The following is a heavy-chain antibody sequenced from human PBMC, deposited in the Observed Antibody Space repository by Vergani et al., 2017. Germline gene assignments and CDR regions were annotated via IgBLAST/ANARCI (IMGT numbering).Heavy chain of an antibody. V-gene: IGHV3-23*01. Sequence: EVQLLESGGGLVQPGGSLRLSCAASGFIFSSYAMSWVRQAPGKGLEWVSAISGSGGSTYYADSVKGRFTISRDNSKNTLCLQMNSLRAEDTAIYYCAKVAAGYGDYVGAVFDYWGQGTLVTVSS. D-gene: IGHD4-17*01. CDR3: AKVAAGYGDYVGAVFDY. CDR1: GFIFSSYA. J-gene: IGHJ4*02. CDR2: ISGSGGST.